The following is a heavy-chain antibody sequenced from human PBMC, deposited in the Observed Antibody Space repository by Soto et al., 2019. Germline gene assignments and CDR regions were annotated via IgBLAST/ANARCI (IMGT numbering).Heavy chain of an antibody. V-gene: IGHV3-30*18. CDR3: AKEGMDYSYGYDY. J-gene: IGHJ4*02. Sequence: LRLSCAASGFTFSSYGMHWVRQAPGKGLEWVAVISYDGSNKYYADSVKGRFTISRDNSKNTLYLQMNSLRAEDTAVYYCAKEGMDYSYGYDYWGQGT. CDR1: GFTFSSYG. D-gene: IGHD5-18*01. CDR2: ISYDGSNK.